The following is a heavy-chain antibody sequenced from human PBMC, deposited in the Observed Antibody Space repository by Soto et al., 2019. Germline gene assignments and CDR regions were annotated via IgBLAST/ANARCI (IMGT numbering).Heavy chain of an antibody. D-gene: IGHD2-2*01. V-gene: IGHV3-23*01. J-gene: IGHJ6*03. Sequence: PGGSLRLSCAASGFTFSGYAMSWVRQAPGKGLEWVSAISGSGGSTYYADSVKGRFTISRHNSKNTLYLQMNSLRAKDTAVYYCASFPPGVVPAATTPRQNYYMDVWGKGTTVTVSS. CDR3: ASFPPGVVPAATTPRQNYYMDV. CDR1: GFTFSGYA. CDR2: ISGSGGST.